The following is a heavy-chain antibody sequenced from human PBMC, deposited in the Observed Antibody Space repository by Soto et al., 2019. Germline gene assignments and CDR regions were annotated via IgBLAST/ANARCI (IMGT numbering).Heavy chain of an antibody. J-gene: IGHJ4*02. Sequence: KTSETLSLTCTVSGGSISSSSYYWGWIRQPPGKGLEWIGSIYYSGSTYYNPSLKSRVTISVDTSKNQFSLKLSSVTAADTAVYYCARHDMYGDPLHFDYWGQGTLVTVSS. V-gene: IGHV4-39*01. CDR3: ARHDMYGDPLHFDY. CDR1: GGSISSSSYY. D-gene: IGHD4-17*01. CDR2: IYYSGST.